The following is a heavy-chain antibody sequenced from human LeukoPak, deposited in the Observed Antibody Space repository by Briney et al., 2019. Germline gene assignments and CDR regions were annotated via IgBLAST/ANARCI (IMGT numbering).Heavy chain of an antibody. CDR3: VQGWRDN. V-gene: IGHV3-7*01. CDR1: GFSFSRYW. D-gene: IGHD2-15*01. CDR2: IKQDSSEK. Sequence: GGSLRLSCAASGFSFSRYWMSWVRQAPGKGLEWVANIKQDSSEKYYVDSVKGRFTISRDNAKNSLYLQLNTLRPEDTAVYYCVQGWRDNWGQGTLVTVSS. J-gene: IGHJ4*02.